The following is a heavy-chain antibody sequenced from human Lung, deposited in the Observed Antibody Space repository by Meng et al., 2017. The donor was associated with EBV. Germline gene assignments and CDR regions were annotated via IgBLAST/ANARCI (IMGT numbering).Heavy chain of an antibody. CDR1: GHSLGNRYW. CDR2: IYHSGST. D-gene: IGHD2-21*02. CDR3: ARVGAYCGGDCYHPR. J-gene: IGHJ4*02. Sequence: PQEQRLGLVKQSGHRSLTWAVSGHSLGNRYWWCCVSPPPGKGLEVIGEIYHSGSTNYNPSLKSRVTISVDESKNQFSLRLSSVTAADTAVYYCARVGAYCGGDCYHPRWGQGTLVTVSS. V-gene: IGHV4-4*02.